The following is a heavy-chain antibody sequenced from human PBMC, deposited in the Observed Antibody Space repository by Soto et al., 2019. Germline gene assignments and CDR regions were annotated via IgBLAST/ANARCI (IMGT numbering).Heavy chain of an antibody. Sequence: PSETLSLTCAVSGVSISSGNWWTWVRQSPQRGLEYIGEIFHDGTANYYPSFERRVAISVDTSKNQFSLKLTSVTAADTAIYFCARLVYATRLNYMYFDFWGQGTLVTVSS. D-gene: IGHD6-6*01. CDR2: IFHDGTA. V-gene: IGHV4-4*02. J-gene: IGHJ4*02. CDR3: ARLVYATRLNYMYFDF. CDR1: GVSISSGNW.